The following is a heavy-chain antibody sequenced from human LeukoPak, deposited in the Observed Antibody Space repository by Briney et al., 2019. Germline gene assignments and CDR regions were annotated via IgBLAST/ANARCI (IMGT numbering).Heavy chain of an antibody. CDR1: GGSFSGDY. CDR3: AREGFGELSHFDY. J-gene: IGHJ4*02. CDR2: INHSGRT. V-gene: IGHV4-34*01. Sequence: LKPSETLSLNCVVYGGSFSGDYWSWIRQPPGRGLEWLGEINHSGRTNYNPSLKSRVTISVDTSKNQFSLKLSSVTAADTAVYYCAREGFGELSHFDYWGQGTLVTVSS. D-gene: IGHD3-10*01.